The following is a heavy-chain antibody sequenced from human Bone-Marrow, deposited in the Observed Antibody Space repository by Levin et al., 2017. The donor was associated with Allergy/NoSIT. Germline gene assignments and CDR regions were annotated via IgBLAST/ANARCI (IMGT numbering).Heavy chain of an antibody. D-gene: IGHD2-2*01. CDR2: IYHSGST. CDR1: GYSISSGYY. V-gene: IGHV4-38-2*01. J-gene: IGHJ6*02. Sequence: SETLSLTCAVSGYSISSGYYWGWIRQPPGKGLEWIGSIYHSGSTYYNPSLKSRVTISVDTSKNQFSLKLSSVTAADTAVYYCARVGVPAATDYYYYYGMDVWGQGTTVTVSS. CDR3: ARVGVPAATDYYYYYGMDV.